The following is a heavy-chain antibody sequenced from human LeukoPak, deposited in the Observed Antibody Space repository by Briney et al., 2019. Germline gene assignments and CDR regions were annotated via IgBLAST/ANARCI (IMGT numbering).Heavy chain of an antibody. J-gene: IGHJ5*02. Sequence: PGGSLRLSCAASGFTFSSYAMSWVRQAPGKGLEWVSAISGSGGSTYYADSVKGRFTISRDNSKNTLYLQMNSLRAEDTAVYYCARNALMTMVTISWFDPWGQGTLVTVSS. CDR2: ISGSGGST. V-gene: IGHV3-23*01. CDR3: ARNALMTMVTISWFDP. D-gene: IGHD4-17*01. CDR1: GFTFSSYA.